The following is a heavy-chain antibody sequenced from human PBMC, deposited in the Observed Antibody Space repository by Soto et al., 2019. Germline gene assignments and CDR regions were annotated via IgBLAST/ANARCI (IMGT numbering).Heavy chain of an antibody. CDR2: ISSSSSYI. CDR1: GFTFSSYS. D-gene: IGHD6-6*01. CDR3: ARDREYSSSSDFDY. Sequence: GGSLRLSCAASGFTFSSYSMNWVRQAPGKGLEWVSSISSSSSYIYYADSVKGRFTTSRDNAKNSLYLQMNSLRAEDTAVYYCARDREYSSSSDFDYWGQGTLVTVSS. V-gene: IGHV3-21*01. J-gene: IGHJ4*02.